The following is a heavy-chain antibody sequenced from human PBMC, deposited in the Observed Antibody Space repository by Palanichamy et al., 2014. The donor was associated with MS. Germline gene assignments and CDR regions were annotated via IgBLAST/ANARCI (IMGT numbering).Heavy chain of an antibody. CDR3: ARGYSGRDYYASSGYSDC. J-gene: IGHJ4*02. Sequence: QVQLVQSGAEVKKPGASVKVSCRASGYTFTSYDINWVRQATGQGLEWMGWMNPNSGNTGYAQKFQGRVTFSRNTSITTAYMELSSLRSEDTAVYFCARGYSGRDYYASSGYSDCWGQGTLVTVSS. CDR1: GYTFTSYD. CDR2: MNPNSGNT. V-gene: IGHV1-8*03. D-gene: IGHD3-22*01.